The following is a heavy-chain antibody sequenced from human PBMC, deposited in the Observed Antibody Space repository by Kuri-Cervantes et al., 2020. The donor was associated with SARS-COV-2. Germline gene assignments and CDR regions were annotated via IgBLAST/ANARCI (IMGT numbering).Heavy chain of an antibody. Sequence: GSLRLSCSVSGGSISSRSYYWGWIRQPPGKGLEWIGSIYYSGSTNYNPTLKSRVTISVDTSTNQFFLNLTSVTAAGTAVYYCARQGGYYGMDVWGQGTTVTVSS. CDR2: IYYSGST. D-gene: IGHD3-22*01. V-gene: IGHV4-39*01. J-gene: IGHJ6*02. CDR3: ARQGGYYGMDV. CDR1: GGSISSRSYY.